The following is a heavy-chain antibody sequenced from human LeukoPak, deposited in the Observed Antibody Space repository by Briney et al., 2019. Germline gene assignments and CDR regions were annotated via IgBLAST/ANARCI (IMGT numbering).Heavy chain of an antibody. Sequence: GGSLRLSCAASGFTFSSYSMTWVRQAPGKGLEWVSSISSSSYYIYYADSMKGRFTISRDNAKNSLYLQMNSLRAEDTAVYYCARDPAANYYGSGTYYISFDLWGRGTLVTVSS. D-gene: IGHD3-10*01. J-gene: IGHJ2*01. V-gene: IGHV3-21*01. CDR1: GFTFSSYS. CDR2: ISSSSYYI. CDR3: ARDPAANYYGSGTYYISFDL.